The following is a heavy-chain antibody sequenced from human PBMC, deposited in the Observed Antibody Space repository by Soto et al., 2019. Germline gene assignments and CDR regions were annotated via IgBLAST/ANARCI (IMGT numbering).Heavy chain of an antibody. Sequence: EVQLVESGGALVQPGGSLRLSCAASGFPFTVFWMSWFRRVPGKGLEWLANINQGGSETYYVDSVKGRFTISRDNAANLVYLEMNSLRAEDTAVYYCARDGPIQQLGQSYQFWGQGTLVTVSS. J-gene: IGHJ1*01. CDR2: INQGGSET. CDR3: ARDGPIQQLGQSYQF. D-gene: IGHD4-4*01. V-gene: IGHV3-7*01. CDR1: GFPFTVFW.